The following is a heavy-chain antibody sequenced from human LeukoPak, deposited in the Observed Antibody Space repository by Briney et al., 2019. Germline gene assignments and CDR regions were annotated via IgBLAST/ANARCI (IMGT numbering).Heavy chain of an antibody. Sequence: ASVKVSCKACGYTFTSSDINWVRQATGQGLEWVGWMNPISGNRGYAQKFQARVTMTSNTSINPAYVELGGLRSEDTAVYYCARRPPFAPWGQGTLVTVSS. CDR3: ARRPPFAP. CDR2: MNPISGNR. CDR1: GYTFTSSD. J-gene: IGHJ5*02. V-gene: IGHV1-8*01.